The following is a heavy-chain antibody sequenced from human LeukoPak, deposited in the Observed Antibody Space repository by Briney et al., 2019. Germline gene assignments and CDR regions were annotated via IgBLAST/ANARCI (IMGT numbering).Heavy chain of an antibody. D-gene: IGHD6-6*01. J-gene: IGHJ4*02. V-gene: IGHV3-7*01. Sequence: GGALRLSSAASVFTLIIYLMSGVPPAPRRGVECVGNIKQDGGEKYYVDSLKGRFTISRDNAKNTLYLQMNSLRAEDTAVYYCARAPITIAARPDGFDYWGQGTLVTVSS. CDR2: IKQDGGEK. CDR1: VFTLIIYL. CDR3: ARAPITIAARPDGFDY.